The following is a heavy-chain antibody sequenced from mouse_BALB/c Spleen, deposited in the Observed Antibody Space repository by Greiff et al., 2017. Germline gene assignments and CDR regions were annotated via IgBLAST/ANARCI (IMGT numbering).Heavy chain of an antibody. D-gene: IGHD1-1*02. Sequence: VKLVESGAELAKPGASVKMSCKASGYTFTSYWMHWVKQRPGQGLEWIGYINPSTGYTEYNQKFKDKATLTADKSSSTAYMQLSSLTSEDSAVYYCAREAGGYYAMDYWGQGTSVTVSS. CDR2: INPSTGYT. J-gene: IGHJ4*01. CDR1: GYTFTSYW. V-gene: IGHV1-7*01. CDR3: AREAGGYYAMDY.